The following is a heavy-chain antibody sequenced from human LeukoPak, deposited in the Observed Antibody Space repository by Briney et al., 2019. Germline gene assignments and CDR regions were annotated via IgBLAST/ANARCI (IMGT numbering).Heavy chain of an antibody. CDR3: ARAVGPFDF. CDR1: GFTFSTYG. V-gene: IGHV3-33*01. CDR2: IWYDGSIK. J-gene: IGHJ3*01. Sequence: GRSLRLSCAASGFTFSTYGMHWVRQAPGKGLEWVAVIWYDGSIKYYADSVKGRFTTSRDNSKNTLNLQMNSLRVEDTAVYYCARAVGPFDFWGQGTIVIVSS.